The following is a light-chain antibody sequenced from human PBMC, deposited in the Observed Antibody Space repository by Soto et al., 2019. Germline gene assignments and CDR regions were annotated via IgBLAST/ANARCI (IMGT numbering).Light chain of an antibody. CDR1: QSISSY. CDR3: QQIYSTPPGT. J-gene: IGKJ1*01. CDR2: AAS. Sequence: DIQMTQSPSSLSASVGDRVTINCRASQSISSYLNWYQQKPGKAPKLLIYAASSLQSGVPSRFSGSGSGTDFTLTFSILQLKYFETYYCQQIYSTPPGTFGQGTKLDIK. V-gene: IGKV1-39*01.